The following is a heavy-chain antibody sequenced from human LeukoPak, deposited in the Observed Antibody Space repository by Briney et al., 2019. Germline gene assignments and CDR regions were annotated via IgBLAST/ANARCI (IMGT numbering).Heavy chain of an antibody. CDR2: INPNSGGT. J-gene: IGHJ4*02. CDR1: GYTLTAYY. V-gene: IGHV1-2*06. D-gene: IGHD1-7*01. Sequence: ASVKVSCKASGYTLTAYYIYWVRQAPGQGLEWMGRINPNSGGTNYVQKFQGRVTMTRDTSISTAYMDLSGLTSDDTAVYYCARDATSESELLNWGQGTLVTVSS. CDR3: ARDATSESELLN.